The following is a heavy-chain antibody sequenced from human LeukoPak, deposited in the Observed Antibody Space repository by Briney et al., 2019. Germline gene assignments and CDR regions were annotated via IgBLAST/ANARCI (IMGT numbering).Heavy chain of an antibody. J-gene: IGHJ4*02. CDR2: INPNSGFT. CDR1: GYPFTGYY. CDR3: ARLADCSSSSCRSFDY. Sequence: ASVKVSCKASGYPFTGYYLHGVRQAPGQGREWMGWINPNSGFTNYAQKFQGRVTMTRDTSISTAYMELSRLRSDDTAVYYCARLADCSSSSCRSFDYWGQGTLVTVSS. D-gene: IGHD2-2*01. V-gene: IGHV1-2*02.